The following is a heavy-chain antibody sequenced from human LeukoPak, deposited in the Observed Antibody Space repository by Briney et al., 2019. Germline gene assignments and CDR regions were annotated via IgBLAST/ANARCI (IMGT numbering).Heavy chain of an antibody. V-gene: IGHV3-64*01. D-gene: IGHD6-13*01. J-gene: IGHJ6*03. CDR1: GFTFSSYA. CDR2: INSNGGST. Sequence: GGSLRLSCVASGFTFSSYAMHWVRQTPGKGLEYVSGINSNGGSTHYANSVKGRFTISRDNSKHTLYLQMGSLRTEDMAVYYCATHSSSWYRSYYYYMDVWGKGTTVTVSS. CDR3: ATHSSSWYRSYYYYMDV.